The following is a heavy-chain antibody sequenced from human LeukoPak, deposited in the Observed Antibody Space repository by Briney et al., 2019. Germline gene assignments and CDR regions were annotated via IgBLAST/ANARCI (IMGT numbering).Heavy chain of an antibody. CDR2: IYYSGST. CDR3: ARVVGSDYCAIDNFDD. J-gene: IGHJ4*02. CDR1: GGSISSGGYY. Sequence: SETLSLTCTVSGGSISSGGYYWSWLRQHPGKGLEWIGYIYYSGSTYYNPSLKSRVTISVDTSKNKFSLKLSSVTAADTAVYYCARVVGSDYCAIDNFDDWGRGTLVTVSS. V-gene: IGHV4-31*03. D-gene: IGHD4-17*01.